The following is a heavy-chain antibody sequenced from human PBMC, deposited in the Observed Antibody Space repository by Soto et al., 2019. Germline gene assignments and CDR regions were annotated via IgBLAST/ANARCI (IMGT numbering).Heavy chain of an antibody. V-gene: IGHV3-15*01. CDR2: VKSKTDGGAT. J-gene: IGHJ4*02. Sequence: GGSLRLSCTASGFTFYNTWMSWVRQAPGKGLEWVGRVKSKTDGGATDYTAPVKGRFTISRDDSQNTLYLQMNSLQTDDTAVYYWTTDRRSGYDPQFDFWGQGTLVTVSS. CDR3: TTDRRSGYDPQFDF. CDR1: GFTFYNTW. D-gene: IGHD5-12*01.